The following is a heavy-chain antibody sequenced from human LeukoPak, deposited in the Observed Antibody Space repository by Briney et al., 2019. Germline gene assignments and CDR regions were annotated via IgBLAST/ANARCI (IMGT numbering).Heavy chain of an antibody. Sequence: GGSLRLSCAASGFTVSSNYMNWVRQAPGKGLEWVSVIHRGGTTYYADSVKGRFTISRDNSKNTLYLQMNSLRAEDTAVYYCARDGDSGSGSLFDYWGQGTLVTVSS. J-gene: IGHJ4*02. D-gene: IGHD3-10*01. CDR3: ARDGDSGSGSLFDY. CDR2: IHRGGTT. CDR1: GFTVSSNY. V-gene: IGHV3-53*01.